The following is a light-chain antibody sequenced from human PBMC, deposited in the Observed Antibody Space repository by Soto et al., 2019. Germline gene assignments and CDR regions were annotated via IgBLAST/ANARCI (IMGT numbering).Light chain of an antibody. CDR3: QRYGTSLPLT. J-gene: IGKJ4*01. Sequence: EIVLTQSPGTLSLSPRDRTTLSCRASQCVSCIYLAWYQQKPGQAPRLLIYGASSRSTGIPYRFSGSVSGTDFTLTISRLEPEDFAVYYCQRYGTSLPLTFGGGTKVDIK. CDR1: QCVSCIY. V-gene: IGKV3-20*01. CDR2: GAS.